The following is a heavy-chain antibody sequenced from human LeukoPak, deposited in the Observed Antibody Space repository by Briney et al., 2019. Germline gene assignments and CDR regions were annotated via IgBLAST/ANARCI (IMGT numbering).Heavy chain of an antibody. CDR2: ISSSGSTI. CDR1: GFTFSSYE. CDR3: ARDQKGDIVAHYYFDY. D-gene: IGHD5-12*01. V-gene: IGHV3-48*03. J-gene: IGHJ4*02. Sequence: GGSLRLSCAASGFTFSSYETNWVRQAPGKGLEWVSYISSSGSTIYYADSVKGRFTISRDNAKNSLYLQMNSLRAEDTAVYYCARDQKGDIVAHYYFDYWGQGTLVTVSS.